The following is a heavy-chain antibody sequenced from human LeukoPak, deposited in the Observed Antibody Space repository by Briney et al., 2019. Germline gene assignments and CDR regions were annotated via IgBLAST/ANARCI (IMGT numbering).Heavy chain of an antibody. CDR1: GGSISSSSYY. Sequence: SETLSLTCTVSGGSISSSSYYWGWIRQPPGKGLEWIGSIYYSGSTYYNPSLKSRVTISVDTSKNQFSLKLSSVTAADTAVYYCASRSGSPLDYWGQGTLVTVSS. D-gene: IGHD6-19*01. V-gene: IGHV4-39*01. J-gene: IGHJ4*02. CDR3: ASRSGSPLDY. CDR2: IYYSGST.